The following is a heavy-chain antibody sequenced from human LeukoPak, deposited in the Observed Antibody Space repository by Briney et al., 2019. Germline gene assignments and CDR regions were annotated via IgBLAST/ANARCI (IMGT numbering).Heavy chain of an antibody. V-gene: IGHV3-30*02. Sequence: GGSLRLSCAASGFIFSSYDMHWVRQAPGKGLEWVAFIRHDGSNKYYADSVKGRFTISRDNSKNTLYLQMSSLRAEDTSVYYCAKDRLEPMVRGVITPNWFDPWGQGTLVTISS. CDR3: AKDRLEPMVRGVITPNWFDP. CDR2: IRHDGSNK. J-gene: IGHJ5*02. D-gene: IGHD3-10*01. CDR1: GFIFSSYD.